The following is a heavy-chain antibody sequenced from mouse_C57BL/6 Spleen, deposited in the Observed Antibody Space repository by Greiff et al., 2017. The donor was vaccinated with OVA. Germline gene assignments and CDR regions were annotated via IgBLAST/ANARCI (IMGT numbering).Heavy chain of an antibody. J-gene: IGHJ3*01. Sequence: QVQLQQSGAELVKPGASVKLSCKASGYTFTSYWMQWVKQRPGQGLEWIGEIDPSDSYTNYNQKFKGKATLTVDTSSSTAYMQLSSLTSEDSAVYYCAKLDGPFAYWGQGTLVTVSA. CDR1: GYTFTSYW. D-gene: IGHD1-1*01. V-gene: IGHV1-50*01. CDR3: AKLDGPFAY. CDR2: IDPSDSYT.